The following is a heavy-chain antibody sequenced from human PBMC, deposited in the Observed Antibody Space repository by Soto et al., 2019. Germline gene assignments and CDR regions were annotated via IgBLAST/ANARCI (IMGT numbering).Heavy chain of an antibody. CDR1: GYSVSDGYY. D-gene: IGHD4-17*01. CDR2: INRSEKT. Sequence: SETLSLTCVVSGYSVSDGYYLGWIRQPPGKGLEWIGSINRSEKTYYNPSLKSRLTISVDTSKNQISLTLSSVTAADTAIYYCARSGDDYGSYVDYWGQGTLVTVSS. CDR3: ARSGDDYGSYVDY. J-gene: IGHJ4*02. V-gene: IGHV4-38-2*01.